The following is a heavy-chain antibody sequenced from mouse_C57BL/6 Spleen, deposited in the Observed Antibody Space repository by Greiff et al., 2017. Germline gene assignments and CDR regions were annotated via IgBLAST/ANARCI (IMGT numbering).Heavy chain of an antibody. CDR2: IDPSDSYT. V-gene: IGHV1-59*01. J-gene: IGHJ2*01. Sequence: QVQLQQPGAELVRPGTSVKLSCKASGYTFTSYWMHWVKQRPGQGLEWIGVIDPSDSYTNYNQKFKGKATLTVDTSSSTAYMQLSSLTSADSAVYYCARASSGYVGEYSFDYWGQGTTLTVSS. CDR3: ARASSGYVGEYSFDY. CDR1: GYTFTSYW. D-gene: IGHD3-2*02.